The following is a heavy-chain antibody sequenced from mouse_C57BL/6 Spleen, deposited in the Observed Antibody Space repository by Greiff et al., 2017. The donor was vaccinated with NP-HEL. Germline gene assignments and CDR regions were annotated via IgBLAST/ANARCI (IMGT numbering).Heavy chain of an antibody. CDR1: GYTFTDYN. D-gene: IGHD1-1*01. J-gene: IGHJ1*03. CDR2: INPNNGGT. Sequence: VQLQQSGPELVKPGASVKIPCKASGYTFTDYNMDWVKQSHGKSLEWIGDINPNNGGTNYNQKFKGKATLTVDKSSSTAYMELRSLTSEDTAVYYCARRHYGSSYPYFDVWGTGTTVTVSS. V-gene: IGHV1-18*01. CDR3: ARRHYGSSYPYFDV.